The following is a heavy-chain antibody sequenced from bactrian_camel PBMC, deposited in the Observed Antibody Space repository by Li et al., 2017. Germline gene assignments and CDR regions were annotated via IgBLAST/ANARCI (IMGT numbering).Heavy chain of an antibody. J-gene: IGHJ6*01. V-gene: IGHV3S40*01. CDR2: IIDWGAAT. CDR1: GFTFNNYA. D-gene: IGHD3*01. CDR3: AVEGSGACCSLRALPLGY. Sequence: VQLVESGGGLVQPGGSLRLSCAASGFTFNNYAMHWVRQAPGKELEWVSGIIDWGAATAYADSVKGRFTISRDNAENTVYLQMNNLKSEDSALYYCAVEGSGACCSLRALPLGYWDQGTQVTV.